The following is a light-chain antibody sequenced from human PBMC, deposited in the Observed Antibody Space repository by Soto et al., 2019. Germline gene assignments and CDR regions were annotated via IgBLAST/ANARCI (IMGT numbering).Light chain of an antibody. CDR1: SSNVGDHF. CDR2: NSD. CDR3: ATWDDSLSGRV. V-gene: IGLV1-47*02. J-gene: IGLJ3*02. Sequence: QSVLTQPPAASGTPGERVTISCPGSSSNVGDHFVYWYQHLPGTAPRLLIYNSDQPTSRVPNRFSGSKSGASASLAISGLRDGDAGGYNCATWDDSLSGRVFGGGTKVTVL.